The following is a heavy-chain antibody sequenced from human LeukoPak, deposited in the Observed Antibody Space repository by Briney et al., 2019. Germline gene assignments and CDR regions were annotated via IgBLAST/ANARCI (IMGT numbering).Heavy chain of an antibody. V-gene: IGHV1-46*01. CDR2: IYPRDGST. Sequence: GASVKVSCKTSGYIFAHNGISWVRQAPGQGLEWMGMIYPRDGSTSYAQKFQGRVTVTRDTSTSTVHMELSGLRSEDTAVYYCARDQEGFDYWGQGTLVTVSS. J-gene: IGHJ4*02. CDR1: GYIFAHNG. CDR3: ARDQEGFDY.